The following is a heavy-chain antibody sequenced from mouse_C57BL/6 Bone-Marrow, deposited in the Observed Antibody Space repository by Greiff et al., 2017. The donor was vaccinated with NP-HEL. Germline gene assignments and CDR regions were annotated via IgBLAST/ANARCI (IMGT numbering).Heavy chain of an antibody. D-gene: IGHD1-1*01. CDR3: ARDPLLLRYFDY. CDR1: GFNIKNTY. Sequence: EVQLQQSVAELVRPGASVKLSCTASGFNIKNTYMPWVQQSPEQGLEWIGRIGPANGNTKYAPTFQGRATITADTSSNTAYLQLSSLTAEDTAIYYWARDPLLLRYFDYWGQGTTLTVSS. CDR2: IGPANGNT. V-gene: IGHV14-3*01. J-gene: IGHJ2*01.